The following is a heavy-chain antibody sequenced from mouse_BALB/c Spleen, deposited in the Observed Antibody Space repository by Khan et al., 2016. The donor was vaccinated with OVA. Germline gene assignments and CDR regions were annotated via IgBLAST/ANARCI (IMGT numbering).Heavy chain of an antibody. CDR2: INPSNDYT. J-gene: IGHJ3*01. Sequence: QVQLQQSGAELARPGASVKMSCKTSGYTFTTYTLHWVKQRPGRSLEWIGYINPSNDYTNYNQKFKDKSTLTADKSSSTAYMKLSNLTSEDSAVYYGARSGQLGLRGGFTYWGQGTLVTVSA. V-gene: IGHV1-4*01. D-gene: IGHD3-2*01. CDR1: GYTFTTYT. CDR3: ARSGQLGLRGGFTY.